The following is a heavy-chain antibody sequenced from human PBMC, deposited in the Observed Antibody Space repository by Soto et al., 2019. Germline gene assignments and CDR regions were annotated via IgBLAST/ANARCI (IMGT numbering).Heavy chain of an antibody. CDR1: GFTFSSYS. J-gene: IGHJ4*02. CDR2: ISYDGSNK. Sequence: GGSLRLSCAACGFTFSSYSMHWVRQAPCKGLEWVAVISYDGSNKYYADSVKGRFTISRDNSKNTLYLQMNSLRAEDTAVYYCARDLGKAAAGTVPCGYFGQRTLVAVCS. CDR3: ARDLGKAAAGTVPCGY. V-gene: IGHV3-30-3*01. D-gene: IGHD6-13*01.